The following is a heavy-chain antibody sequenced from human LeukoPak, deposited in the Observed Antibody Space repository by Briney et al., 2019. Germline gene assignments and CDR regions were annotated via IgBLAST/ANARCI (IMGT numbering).Heavy chain of an antibody. D-gene: IGHD6-19*01. J-gene: IGHJ5*02. CDR3: ARRGTIAVPVFWFDP. Sequence: GGSLRLSCVASGFTFTSYWMSWVRQAPGRGLEWVANIKQDGSEKYYLDSLEGRFTISRDNAKNSVYLQINRLRAEDTAVYYCARRGTIAVPVFWFDPWGQGTLVIVSS. CDR2: IKQDGSEK. V-gene: IGHV3-7*01. CDR1: GFTFTSYW.